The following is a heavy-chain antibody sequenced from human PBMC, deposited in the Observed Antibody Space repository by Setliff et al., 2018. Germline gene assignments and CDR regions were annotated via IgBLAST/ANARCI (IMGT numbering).Heavy chain of an antibody. CDR1: GGSMTSYY. J-gene: IGHJ6*03. V-gene: IGHV4-4*07. D-gene: IGHD3-10*01. Sequence: TLSLTCTASGGSMTSYYWSWIRQPAGKGLEWIGRICSSENTIGRICRGSNTHYNPSLQSRVTMSLDTSTNQFSLRLSSVTAAGTAVYYCARTSRDGATYMDVWGKGTTVTVSS. CDR2: ICRGSNT. CDR3: ARTSRDGATYMDV.